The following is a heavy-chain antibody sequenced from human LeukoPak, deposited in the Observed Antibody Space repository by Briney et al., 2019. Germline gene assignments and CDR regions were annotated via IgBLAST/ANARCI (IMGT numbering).Heavy chain of an antibody. J-gene: IGHJ4*02. CDR1: GFTFSSYG. CDR2: ISYDGSNK. CDR3: ARSPIVGATSYFDY. D-gene: IGHD1-26*01. V-gene: IGHV3-30*03. Sequence: GRSLRLSCAASGFTFSSYGMHWVRQAPGKGLEWVAVISYDGSNKYYADSVKGRFTISRDNSKNTLYLQMGSLRAEDMAVYYCARSPIVGATSYFDYWGQGTLVTVSS.